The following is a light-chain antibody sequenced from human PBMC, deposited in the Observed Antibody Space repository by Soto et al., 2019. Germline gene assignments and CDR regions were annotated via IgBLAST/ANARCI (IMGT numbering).Light chain of an antibody. CDR1: QSLRATS. CDR2: GAS. J-gene: IGKJ1*01. Sequence: EVVLTQSPDTLSLSPGETATLSCRASQSLRATSVAWYQQRPGQAPRLLIYGASFRATGIPARFSGRGSGTDFTLSISRLEPEDLSVYYCQQYVTSPRTFGQGTKVE. V-gene: IGKV3-20*01. CDR3: QQYVTSPRT.